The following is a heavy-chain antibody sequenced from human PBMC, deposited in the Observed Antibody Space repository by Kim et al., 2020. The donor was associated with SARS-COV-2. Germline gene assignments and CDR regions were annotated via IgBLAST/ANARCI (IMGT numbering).Heavy chain of an antibody. J-gene: IGHJ4*02. Sequence: GSNKYYADSVKGRFTISRDNSKNTLYLQMNSLRAEDTAVYYCARAMDFDYWGQGTLVTVSS. CDR3: ARAMDFDY. CDR2: GSNK. D-gene: IGHD3-10*01. V-gene: IGHV3-33*01.